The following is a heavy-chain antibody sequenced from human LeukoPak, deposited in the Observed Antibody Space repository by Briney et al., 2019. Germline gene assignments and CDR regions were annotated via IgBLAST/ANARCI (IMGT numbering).Heavy chain of an antibody. CDR1: GLTFSSYG. CDR3: AKDPNGDYLGAFDS. CDR2: ITGTGGGT. Sequence: GGSLRLSCAASGLTFSSYGMTWVRQAPGKGLEWVSAITGTGGGTYYAHSVKGRFTISRDNSKNTLYLQMNSLRAEDTAVYYCAKDPNGDYLGAFDSWGQGTLVTVSS. D-gene: IGHD4-17*01. J-gene: IGHJ4*02. V-gene: IGHV3-23*01.